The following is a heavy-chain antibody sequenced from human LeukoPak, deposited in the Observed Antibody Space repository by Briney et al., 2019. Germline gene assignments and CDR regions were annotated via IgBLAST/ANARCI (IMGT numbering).Heavy chain of an antibody. CDR1: RFSFNMYS. D-gene: IGHD3-22*01. CDR3: ARDGLVESGYYDSSGYYPYS. Sequence: GGSLRLSCAASRFSFNMYSMSWVRQAPGKGLEWVANIHQDGSEKYYVDSVKGRFTISRDNAKNSLCLQMNSLRVEDTAVYYCARDGLVESGYYDSSGYYPYSWGQGTLVTVSS. CDR2: IHQDGSEK. V-gene: IGHV3-7*04. J-gene: IGHJ4*02.